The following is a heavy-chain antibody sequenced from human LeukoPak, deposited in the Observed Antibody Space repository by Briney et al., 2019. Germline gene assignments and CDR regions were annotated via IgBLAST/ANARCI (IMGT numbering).Heavy chain of an antibody. CDR1: GFTFSRYW. J-gene: IGHJ4*02. Sequence: GESLRLSCAASGFTFSRYWMKQDGSATYYVDSVKGRFTISRDNTKNSLHLQKNSMRAEDAAVFYCARMDYDTSGTYADPYFDYWGQGTLVTVSS. CDR2: QDGSAT. V-gene: IGHV3-7*04. D-gene: IGHD3-9*01. CDR3: ARMDYDTSGTYADPYFDY.